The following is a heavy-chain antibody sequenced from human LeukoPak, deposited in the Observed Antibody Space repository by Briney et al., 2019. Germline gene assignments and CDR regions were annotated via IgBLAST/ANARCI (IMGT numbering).Heavy chain of an antibody. J-gene: IGHJ4*02. CDR1: GFTFSSYW. CDR3: ARDIEAAGLFLDY. D-gene: IGHD6-13*01. CDR2: TKYDGSEK. V-gene: IGHV3-7*01. Sequence: PGGSLRLSCAASGFTFSSYWMSWFRQAPGKGLEWVANTKYDGSEKYYVDSVKGRFTISRDNAKNSLYLQMNSLRAEDTAVYYCARDIEAAGLFLDYWGQGTLVTVSS.